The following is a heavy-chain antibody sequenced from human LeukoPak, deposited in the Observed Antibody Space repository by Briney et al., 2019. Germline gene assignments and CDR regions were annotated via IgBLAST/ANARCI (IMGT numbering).Heavy chain of an antibody. CDR2: IYTSGST. Sequence: SETLSLTCTVSGGSISSSSYYWSWIRQPAGKGLEWIGRIYTSGSTNYNPSLKSRVTISVDTSKNQFSLKLSSVTAADTAVYYCAREEDYWGQGTLVTVSS. CDR3: AREEDY. J-gene: IGHJ4*02. V-gene: IGHV4-61*02. CDR1: GGSISSSSYY.